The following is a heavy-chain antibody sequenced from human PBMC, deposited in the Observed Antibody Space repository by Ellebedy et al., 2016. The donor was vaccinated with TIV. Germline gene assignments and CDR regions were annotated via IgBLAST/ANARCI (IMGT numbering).Heavy chain of an antibody. D-gene: IGHD5-18*01. J-gene: IGHJ4*02. V-gene: IGHV3-23*01. Sequence: GESLKISCAASGFSFSSYAMSWVRQAPGKGLEWVSGIVGRGGSRYADTGKGRFTISRDNSKNTLDLQMSRLRAEDTAVYYCAKDRTPGDGYWVFDFWGQGTLVTVST. CDR3: AKDRTPGDGYWVFDF. CDR1: GFSFSSYA. CDR2: IVGRGGSR.